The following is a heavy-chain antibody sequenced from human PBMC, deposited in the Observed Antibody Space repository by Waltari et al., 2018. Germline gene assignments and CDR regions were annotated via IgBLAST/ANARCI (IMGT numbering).Heavy chain of an antibody. CDR2: IYYSGST. CDR1: GGSISSYY. Sequence: QVQLQESGPGLVKPSETLSLTCTVSGGSISSYYWSWIRQPPGKGLEWIGYIYYSGSTNYNPSLKSRVTISVDTSKNQFSLKLSSVTAADTAVYYCARDRGYSYGYNYYGMDVWGQGTTVTVSS. J-gene: IGHJ6*02. V-gene: IGHV4-59*01. D-gene: IGHD5-18*01. CDR3: ARDRGYSYGYNYYGMDV.